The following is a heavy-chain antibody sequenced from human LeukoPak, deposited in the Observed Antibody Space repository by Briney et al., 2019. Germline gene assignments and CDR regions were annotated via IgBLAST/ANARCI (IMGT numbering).Heavy chain of an antibody. Sequence: GGSLRLSCAASGLTFSGYGMRWVRQAPGKGLEWVAVISYDGSNKYYADSVKGRFTISRDNSKNTLYLQMNSLRAEDTAVYYCASARESCIGSTCYEYFHHWGQGTPLTVSS. J-gene: IGHJ1*01. D-gene: IGHD2-2*01. CDR3: ASARESCIGSTCYEYFHH. V-gene: IGHV3-30*03. CDR2: ISYDGSNK. CDR1: GLTFSGYG.